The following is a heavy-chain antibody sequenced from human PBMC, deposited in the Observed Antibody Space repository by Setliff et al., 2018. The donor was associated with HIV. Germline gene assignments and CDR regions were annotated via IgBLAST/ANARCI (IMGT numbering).Heavy chain of an antibody. CDR2: FYYNGDS. V-gene: IGHV4-39*01. CDR3: ATLNFPLNWFDP. J-gene: IGHJ5*02. Sequence: PSETLSLTCTVSGDSVNDRSYFWGWIRQPPGKGLEWIGTFYYNGDSRYNPSLKSRVTISVDTSKNQFSLNLNSVTAADTAIYYCATLNFPLNWFDPWGQGTPVTVSS. CDR1: GDSVNDRSYF.